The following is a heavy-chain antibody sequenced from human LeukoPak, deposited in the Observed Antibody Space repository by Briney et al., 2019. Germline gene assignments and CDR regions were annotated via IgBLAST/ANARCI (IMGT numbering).Heavy chain of an antibody. CDR3: AKGQMLYYYYYYYMDV. J-gene: IGHJ6*03. D-gene: IGHD3-10*02. CDR1: EFSVGSNY. Sequence: GGSLRLSCAASEFSVGSNYMTWVRQAPGKGLEWVSAISGSGGSTYYADSVKGRFTISRDNSKNTLYLQMNSLRAEDTAVYYCAKGQMLYYYYYYYMDVWGKGTTVTISS. V-gene: IGHV3-23*01. CDR2: ISGSGGST.